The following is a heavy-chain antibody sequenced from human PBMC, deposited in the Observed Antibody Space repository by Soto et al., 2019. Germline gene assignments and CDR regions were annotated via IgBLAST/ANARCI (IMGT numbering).Heavy chain of an antibody. V-gene: IGHV4-34*01. Sequence: QVQLQQWGAGLLKPSETLSLTCAVYGGSFSGYYWSWIRQPPGKGLEWIGEINHSGSTNYNPSLKSRVTIEVDTPKNQFSLKLSSLTAADTAGYYCATPAIAAAVSAFDYWGQGTLVTVSS. D-gene: IGHD6-13*01. CDR3: ATPAIAAAVSAFDY. J-gene: IGHJ4*02. CDR1: GGSFSGYY. CDR2: INHSGST.